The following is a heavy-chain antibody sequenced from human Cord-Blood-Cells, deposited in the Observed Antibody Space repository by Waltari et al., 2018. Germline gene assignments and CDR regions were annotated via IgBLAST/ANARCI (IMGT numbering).Heavy chain of an antibody. J-gene: IGHJ3*02. CDR3: ARGGIAAAGTDAFDI. V-gene: IGHV1-2*04. CDR2: INPNSGGT. D-gene: IGHD6-13*01. Sequence: QVQLVQSGAEVKKPGASVKVSCKASGYTFTGYYMHWVRQAPGQGLEWRGWINPNSGGTNYAQKFQGWVTMTRDTSISTAYMELSRLRSDDTAVYYCARGGIAAAGTDAFDIWGQGTMVTVSS. CDR1: GYTFTGYY.